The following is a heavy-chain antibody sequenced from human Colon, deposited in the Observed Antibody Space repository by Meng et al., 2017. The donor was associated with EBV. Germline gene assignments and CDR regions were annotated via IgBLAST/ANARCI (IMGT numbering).Heavy chain of an antibody. J-gene: IGHJ4*02. Sequence: QGQLKESGPGLVKPSQTLSLTCTVSGGSISSGGYYWSWIRQHPGKGLEWIGYIYYSGSTYYNPSLKSRVTISIDTSKNQFSLKLSSVTAADTAVYYCARGPSRWLQFSFDYWGQGTLVTVSS. D-gene: IGHD5-24*01. V-gene: IGHV4-31*03. CDR3: ARGPSRWLQFSFDY. CDR1: GGSISSGGYY. CDR2: IYYSGST.